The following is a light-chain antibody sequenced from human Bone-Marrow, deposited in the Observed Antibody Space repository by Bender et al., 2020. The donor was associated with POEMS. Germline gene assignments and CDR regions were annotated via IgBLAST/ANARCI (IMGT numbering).Light chain of an antibody. V-gene: IGLV2-14*02. CDR1: NSDVGIYSL. J-gene: IGLJ3*02. CDR2: EGN. Sequence: QSALTQPASVSGSPGQSITISCTGANSDVGIYSLVSWYRQHPGKAPKLMIYEGNKRPSGVPARFSGSKSGTSASLAISGLQSEDEADYHCAAWDDSLSGWVFGGGTKLTVL. CDR3: AAWDDSLSGWV.